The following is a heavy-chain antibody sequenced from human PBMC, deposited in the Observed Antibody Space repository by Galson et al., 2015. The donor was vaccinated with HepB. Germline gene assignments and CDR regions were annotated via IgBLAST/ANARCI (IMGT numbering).Heavy chain of an antibody. J-gene: IGHJ4*02. CDR1: GGTFSSYA. D-gene: IGHD3-22*01. V-gene: IGHV1-69*13. CDR2: IIPIFGTA. CDR3: ASLRVGASIDPYYDSSGYYYNQLDY. Sequence: SVKVSCKASGGTFSSYAISWVRQAPGQGLEWMGGIIPIFGTANYAQKFQGRVTITADESTSTAYMELSSLRSEDTAVYYCASLRVGASIDPYYDSSGYYYNQLDYWGQGTLVTVSS.